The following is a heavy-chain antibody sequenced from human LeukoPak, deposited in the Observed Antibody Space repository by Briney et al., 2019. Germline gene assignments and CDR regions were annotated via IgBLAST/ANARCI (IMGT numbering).Heavy chain of an antibody. V-gene: IGHV3-48*01. CDR1: GFTFSSYS. CDR2: ISSSSSTI. Sequence: GGSLRLSCAASGFTFSSYSMTWVRQAPGKGPEWVSYISSSSSTIYYADSVKGRFTISRDNAKNSLYLQMNSLRAEDTAVYYCARGPYGDYSYFDYWGQGTLVTVSS. D-gene: IGHD4-17*01. J-gene: IGHJ4*02. CDR3: ARGPYGDYSYFDY.